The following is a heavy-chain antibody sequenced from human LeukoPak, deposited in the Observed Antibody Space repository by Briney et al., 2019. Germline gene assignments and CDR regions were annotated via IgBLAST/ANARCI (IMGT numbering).Heavy chain of an antibody. J-gene: IGHJ6*03. V-gene: IGHV1-69*01. D-gene: IGHD6-6*01. CDR3: AGGVYSSSYPYMDV. Sequence: GSSVKVSCKASGGTFSSYAISWVRQAPGQGLEWMGGIIPIFGTANYAQKFQGRVTITADESTSTAYMELSSLRSEDTAVYYCAGGVYSSSYPYMDVWGKGTTVTVSS. CDR1: GGTFSSYA. CDR2: IIPIFGTA.